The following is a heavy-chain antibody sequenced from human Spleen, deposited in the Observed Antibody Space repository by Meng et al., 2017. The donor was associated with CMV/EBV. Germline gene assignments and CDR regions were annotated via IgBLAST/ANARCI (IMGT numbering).Heavy chain of an antibody. Sequence: ASVKVSCKTSGYTLTSYAISWVRQAPGQGLEWMGWISPYKGNTKYAQKIQGRVTLTTDTSTSTAYMELTSLTSDDTAIYYCARERGAVAGDHWGQGTLVTVSS. CDR2: ISPYKGNT. CDR1: GYTLTSYA. D-gene: IGHD3-10*01. V-gene: IGHV1-18*01. CDR3: ARERGAVAGDH. J-gene: IGHJ4*02.